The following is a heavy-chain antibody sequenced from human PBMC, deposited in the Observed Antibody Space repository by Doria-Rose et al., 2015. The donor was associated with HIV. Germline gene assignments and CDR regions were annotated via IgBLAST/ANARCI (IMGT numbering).Heavy chain of an antibody. Sequence: QVQLVQSGGGLVKAGGSLRLSCAVSGFTFSDYYMNWIRQAPGKGLEWVTYISAYGNVMSYADSVKGRCTISRDNAKKLLFLERNSLTVDDTAVYLCARDTRVRDPRGTLDSWGQGTLVTVSS. CDR3: ARDTRVRDPRGTLDS. V-gene: IGHV3-11*04. J-gene: IGHJ4*02. CDR1: GFTFSDYY. CDR2: ISAYGNVM. D-gene: IGHD2-21*01.